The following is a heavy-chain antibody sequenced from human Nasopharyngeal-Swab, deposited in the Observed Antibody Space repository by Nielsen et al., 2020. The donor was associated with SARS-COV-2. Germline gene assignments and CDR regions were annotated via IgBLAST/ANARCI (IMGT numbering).Heavy chain of an antibody. Sequence: GGSLRLSCSASGFTFNSYWMHWVRQAPGKGLEWVSGISWNSGTIGYADSVKGRFTISRDNAKNSLYLQMNSLRAEDTALYYCAKLPDSYDSTGYLDFWGQGALVTVSS. J-gene: IGHJ4*02. CDR3: AKLPDSYDSTGYLDF. D-gene: IGHD3-22*01. V-gene: IGHV3-9*01. CDR2: ISWNSGTI. CDR1: GFTFNSYW.